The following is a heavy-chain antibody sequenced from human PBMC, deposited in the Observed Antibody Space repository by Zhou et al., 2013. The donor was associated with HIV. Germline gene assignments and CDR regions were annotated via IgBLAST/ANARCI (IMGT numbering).Heavy chain of an antibody. J-gene: IGHJ4*02. V-gene: IGHV1-18*01. CDR2: ISAYNGHT. D-gene: IGHD3-10*01. CDR3: ARDMVRGVNKALPDY. CDR1: GYTFTSYG. Sequence: QVQLVQSGGEVKKPGASVKVSCKASGYTFTSYGFSWVRQAPGQGLEWMGWISAYNGHTNYAQKLQGRVTMTTDTSTSTAYMELRSLRSDDTAVYYCARDMVRGVNKALPDYWGQGTLVTVSS.